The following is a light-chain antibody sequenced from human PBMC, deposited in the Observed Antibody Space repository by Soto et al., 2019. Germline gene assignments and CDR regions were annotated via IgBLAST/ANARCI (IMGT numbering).Light chain of an antibody. CDR1: QSVSSY. J-gene: IGKJ5*01. CDR3: QQRSNWPPIT. V-gene: IGKV3-11*01. Sequence: EIVLTQSPVTLSLSPGERATLSCRASQSVSSYLAGYQQKPGQAPRILIYDASNRATCIPARFSGGGSGTDFTLTIDNLEPEDFAIYYCQQRSNWPPITFGQGTRLEIK. CDR2: DAS.